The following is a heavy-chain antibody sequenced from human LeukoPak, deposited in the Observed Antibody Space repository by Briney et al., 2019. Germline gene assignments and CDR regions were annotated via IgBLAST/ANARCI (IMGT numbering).Heavy chain of an antibody. V-gene: IGHV3-23*01. J-gene: IGHJ4*02. D-gene: IGHD3-10*01. CDR3: AKDLAVREQLFDY. CDR1: GFTFSSYA. CDR2: ISGSGGST. Sequence: GGSLRLSCAASGFTFSSYAMSWVRQAPGKGLEGVSAISGSGGSTYYADSVKGRFTISRDNSKNTLYLQMNSLRAEDTAVYYCAKDLAVREQLFDYWGQGTLVTVSS.